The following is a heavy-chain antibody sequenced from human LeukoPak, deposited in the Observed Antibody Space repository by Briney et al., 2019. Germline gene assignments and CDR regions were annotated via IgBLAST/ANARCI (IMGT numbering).Heavy chain of an antibody. J-gene: IGHJ1*01. D-gene: IGHD3-22*01. CDR1: GGSFSGYY. CDR3: ARTSRAYYYDSSGYYSYEYFQH. V-gene: IGHV4-34*01. CDR2: INHSGST. Sequence: SETLSLTCAVYGGSFSGYYWSWIRQPPGKGLERIGEINHSGSTNYKPSLKSRVTISVYTSKNQFSLKLSSVTAADTAVYYCARTSRAYYYDSSGYYSYEYFQHWGQGTLVTVSS.